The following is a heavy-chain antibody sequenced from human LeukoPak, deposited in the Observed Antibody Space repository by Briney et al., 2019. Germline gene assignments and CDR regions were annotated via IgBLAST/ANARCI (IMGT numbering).Heavy chain of an antibody. J-gene: IGHJ4*02. V-gene: IGHV3-48*03. CDR3: GRFKTYFDS. CDR2: ISPAENI. CDR1: GFIISSYE. Sequence: GGSLRLSCAASGFIISSYEMTWVRQAPGKGLEWLSYISPAENIHYADSVKGRFTISRDNAKNSVFLPMSSLRGEDTAVYYCGRFKTYFDSWGQGTLVTVSS.